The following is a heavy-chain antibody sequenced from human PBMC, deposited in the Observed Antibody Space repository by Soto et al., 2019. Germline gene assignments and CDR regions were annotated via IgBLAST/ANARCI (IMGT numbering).Heavy chain of an antibody. Sequence: DVQLVESGGGLVQPGGSLRLSCAASGFAFSSYWMHWVRQAPGKGLVWVSRINGDGSSISYADSVKGRFTISRDNAKDTLYLQMNSLRAEDTAVYYCAKAQHTFGGVIVPDYGMDVWGQGTTVTVSS. V-gene: IGHV3-74*01. J-gene: IGHJ6*02. CDR3: AKAQHTFGGVIVPDYGMDV. D-gene: IGHD3-16*02. CDR1: GFAFSSYW. CDR2: INGDGSSI.